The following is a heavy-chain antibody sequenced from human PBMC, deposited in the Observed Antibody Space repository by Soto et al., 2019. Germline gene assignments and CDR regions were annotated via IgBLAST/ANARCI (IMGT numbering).Heavy chain of an antibody. CDR1: GYTFTSYA. Sequence: QVQLVQSGAEVKKPGASVKVSCKASGYTFTSYAMHWVRQAPGQRLAWMGWINAGNGNTKYSQKFQGRVTITRDTSARTVYMKLGILRSQVTAGYYFARVNDFRSGYDRFDFWGQGTLATGS. D-gene: IGHD3-3*01. CDR2: INAGNGNT. CDR3: ARVNDFRSGYDRFDF. J-gene: IGHJ4*02. V-gene: IGHV1-3*01.